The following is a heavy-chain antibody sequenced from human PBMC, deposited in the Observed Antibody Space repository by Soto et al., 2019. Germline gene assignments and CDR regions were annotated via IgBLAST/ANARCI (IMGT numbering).Heavy chain of an antibody. V-gene: IGHV4-34*01. CDR1: GGSFSGYY. D-gene: IGHD6-25*01. J-gene: IGHJ3*02. CDR3: ARLVPGIAAI. Sequence: QVQLQQWGAGLLKPSETLSLTCAVYGGSFSGYYWSWIRQPPGKGLEWIGEINHSGSTNYNTSLKSRVTISVDASKNQFSLKLSSVTAADTAVYYCARLVPGIAAIWGQGTMVTVSS. CDR2: INHSGST.